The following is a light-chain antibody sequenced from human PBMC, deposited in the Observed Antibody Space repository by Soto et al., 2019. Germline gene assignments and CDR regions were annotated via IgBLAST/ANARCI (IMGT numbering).Light chain of an antibody. CDR2: KAS. CDR1: QSISSW. V-gene: IGKV1-5*03. CDR3: QPYNTHWT. J-gene: IGKJ1*01. Sequence: EIQRTQSPSTVSPAVGHSITITCRASQSISSWLAWYQQKPGKAPNLLIYKASSLESGVPSRFSGIGSGTEFTLTISGLKPDDFATDYCQPYNTHWTFGQGTKVDIK.